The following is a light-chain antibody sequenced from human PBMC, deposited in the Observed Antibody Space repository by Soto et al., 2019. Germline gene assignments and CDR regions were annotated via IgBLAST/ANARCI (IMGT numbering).Light chain of an antibody. CDR3: SSYTSSSTLV. V-gene: IGLV2-14*01. J-gene: IGLJ2*01. Sequence: VRTQPASVSGSPGQSITISCTGTSSDVGGYNYVSWYQQHPGKAPKLMIYEVSNRPSGVSNRFSGSKSGNTASLTISGLQAEDEADYYCSSYTSSSTLVFGGGTKVTVL. CDR2: EVS. CDR1: SSDVGGYNY.